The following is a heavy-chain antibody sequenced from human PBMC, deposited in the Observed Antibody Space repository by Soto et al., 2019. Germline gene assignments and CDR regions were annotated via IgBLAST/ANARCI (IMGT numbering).Heavy chain of an antibody. V-gene: IGHV6-1*01. CDR2: TYYRTRWYY. D-gene: IGHD1-7*01. Sequence: SQTHSLTCVISGDSVSSNSAAWNWIRQSPSRGLEWLGRTYYRTRWYYDYAVSVRSRITVNPDTSKNQFSLQLTSVTPEDTAVYYCAGTTSHYWYYMDVWGKGTTVTVSS. CDR1: GDSVSSNSAA. J-gene: IGHJ6*03. CDR3: AGTTSHYWYYMDV.